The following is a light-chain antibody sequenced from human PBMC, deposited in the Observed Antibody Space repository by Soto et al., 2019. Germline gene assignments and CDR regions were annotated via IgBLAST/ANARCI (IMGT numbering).Light chain of an antibody. J-gene: IGKJ4*01. CDR1: QSISPW. CDR2: KAS. CDR3: QQYNTYPLT. V-gene: IGKV1-5*03. Sequence: DIQMTQSPSTLSASVGDSVTITCRASQSISPWLAWYQQKPGKAPTLLIYKASSLEGGVPSRFSGSGSGTDFNITISSLQPDDFATYYGQQYNTYPLTFGGGTKVDIK.